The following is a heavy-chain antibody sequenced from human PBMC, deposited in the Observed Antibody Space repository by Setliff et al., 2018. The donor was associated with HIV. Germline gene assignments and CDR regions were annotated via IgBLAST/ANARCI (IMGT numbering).Heavy chain of an antibody. CDR1: GYNFTDYD. J-gene: IGHJ5*02. V-gene: IGHV1-8*02. CDR2: MNPNNGNT. D-gene: IGHD3-3*02. Sequence: GASVKVSCKASGYNFTDYDINWVRQATGQGLEWMGWMNPNNGNTGYAEKFQGRVTMTRDTSISTAYMELSSLRSDDTAVHYCARGTAPRPASVLEFLEWLFPNWFDPWGQGTLVTVSS. CDR3: ARGTAPRPASVLEFLEWLFPNWFDP.